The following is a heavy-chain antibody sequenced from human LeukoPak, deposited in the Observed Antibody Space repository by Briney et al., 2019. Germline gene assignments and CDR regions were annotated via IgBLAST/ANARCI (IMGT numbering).Heavy chain of an antibody. J-gene: IGHJ4*02. CDR1: GFTFSSYE. CDR3: ARDKIVGPTTLDY. D-gene: IGHD1-26*01. Sequence: GGSLRLSCAASGFTFSSYEMNWVRQAPGKGLEWISYISSSSTTIHYADSVKGRFTISRDNAKNSVYLELNNLRAEDTAVYYCARDKIVGPTTLDYWGQGTLVTVSS. V-gene: IGHV3-48*03. CDR2: ISSSSTTI.